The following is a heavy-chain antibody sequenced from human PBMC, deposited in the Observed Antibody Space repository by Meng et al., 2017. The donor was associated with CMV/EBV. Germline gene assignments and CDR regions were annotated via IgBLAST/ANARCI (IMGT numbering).Heavy chain of an antibody. V-gene: IGHV4-61*01. CDR2: IYSRGST. CDR3: ARDKGLAGYYYYYGMDV. CDR1: GGSVSRGSYY. Sequence: GSLRLSCTVSGGSVSRGSYYWSWILQPPGTGLEWLGYIYSRGSTNYNPSLKSRVTISVDTSKNQFSLKLSSVTAADTAVYYCARDKGLAGYYYYYGMDVWGQGTTVTVSS. D-gene: IGHD3-3*02. J-gene: IGHJ6*02.